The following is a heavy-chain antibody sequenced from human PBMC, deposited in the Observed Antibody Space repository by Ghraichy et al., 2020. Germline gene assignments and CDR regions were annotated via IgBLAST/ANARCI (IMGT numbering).Heavy chain of an antibody. CDR2: IYYSGST. CDR1: GGSISSSSYY. Sequence: SETLSLTCTVSGGSISSSSYYWGWIRQPPGKGLEWIGSIYYSGSTYYNPSLKSRVTISVDTSKNQFSLKLSSVTAADTAVYYCARLDIEGSGNLYYYYYGMDVWGQGTTVTVSS. V-gene: IGHV4-39*01. D-gene: IGHD3-10*01. J-gene: IGHJ6*02. CDR3: ARLDIEGSGNLYYYYYGMDV.